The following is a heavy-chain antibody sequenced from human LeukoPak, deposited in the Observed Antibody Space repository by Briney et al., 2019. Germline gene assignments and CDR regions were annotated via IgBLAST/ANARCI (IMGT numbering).Heavy chain of an antibody. CDR1: GHTFTSYG. J-gene: IGHJ3*02. V-gene: IGHV1-18*01. CDR3: ARVEYSYDAFDI. D-gene: IGHD5-18*01. Sequence: ASVKVSCKASGHTFTSYGISWVRQAPGQGLEWMGWISAYNGNTNYAQKLQGRVTMTTDTSTSTAYMELRSLRSDDTAVYYCARVEYSYDAFDIWGQGTMVTVSS. CDR2: ISAYNGNT.